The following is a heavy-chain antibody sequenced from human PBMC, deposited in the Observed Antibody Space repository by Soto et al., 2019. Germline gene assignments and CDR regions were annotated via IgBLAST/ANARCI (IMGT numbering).Heavy chain of an antibody. V-gene: IGHV1-46*01. J-gene: IGHJ1*01. CDR2: VNPSGGST. CDR3: AREENCSDGICYSEYFQR. CDR1: GYLFTAYS. Sequence: QVQLVQSGAEVQNPGASVKVSCKASGYLFTAYSMHWVRQDPGQGLEWMGVVNPSGGSTNYAQKFQGRITMTKDTSTSTVYMDLSYLTSEDTAVYYCAREENCSDGICYSEYFQRWGQGTLVTVSS. D-gene: IGHD2-15*01.